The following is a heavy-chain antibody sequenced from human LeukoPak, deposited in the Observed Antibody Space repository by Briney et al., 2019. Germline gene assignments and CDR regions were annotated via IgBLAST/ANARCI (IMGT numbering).Heavy chain of an antibody. CDR2: IYYSGST. V-gene: IGHV4-31*03. Sequence: SQTLSLTCTVSGGSISSGDYYWSWIRQHPGKGLEWIGYIYYSGSTYYNPSLKSRVTISVDTSKNQFSLKLSSVTAADTAVYYCARRGSRITMVRGAIDHWGQGTLVTVSS. CDR1: GGSISSGDYY. D-gene: IGHD3-10*01. J-gene: IGHJ4*02. CDR3: ARRGSRITMVRGAIDH.